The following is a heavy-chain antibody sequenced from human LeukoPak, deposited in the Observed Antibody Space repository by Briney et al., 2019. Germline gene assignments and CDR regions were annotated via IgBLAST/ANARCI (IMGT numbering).Heavy chain of an antibody. CDR1: GGSVSSSSYY. D-gene: IGHD2-15*01. CDR3: ARLPTSAYFHY. CDR2: IYYSGTT. J-gene: IGHJ4*02. Sequence: SETLSLTCTVSGGSVSSSSYYWGWIRQPPGKGLEWIGTIYYSGTTYYNPSLKSRVTISLDTSENQFSLKLRSLTATDTALFYCARLPTSAYFHYWGQGILVTVSS. V-gene: IGHV4-39*01.